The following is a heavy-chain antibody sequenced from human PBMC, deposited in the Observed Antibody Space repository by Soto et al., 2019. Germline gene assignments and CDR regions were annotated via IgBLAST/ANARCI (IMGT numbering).Heavy chain of an antibody. Sequence: SETLSLTCTVSGGSISSGGYYWSWIRQHPGKGLECIGYIYYSGSTYYNPSLKSRVTISVDTSENQFSLKLSSVTAADTAVYYCARSQTTVTSYDYWGQGTLVTVSS. J-gene: IGHJ4*02. V-gene: IGHV4-31*03. D-gene: IGHD4-17*01. CDR2: IYYSGST. CDR3: ARSQTTVTSYDY. CDR1: GGSISSGGYY.